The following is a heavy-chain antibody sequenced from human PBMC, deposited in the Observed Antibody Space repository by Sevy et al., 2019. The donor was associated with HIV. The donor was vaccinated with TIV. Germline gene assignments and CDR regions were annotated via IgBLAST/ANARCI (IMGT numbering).Heavy chain of an antibody. J-gene: IGHJ4*02. Sequence: GGSLRLSCAASGFTFSSYAMSWVRQAPGKGLEWVSAISGSGGSTYYADSVKGRFTISRDNSKDTLYLQMNSLRAEDTAVYYCAKELRGYSYGAAFDYWGQGTLVTVSS. D-gene: IGHD5-18*01. CDR1: GFTFSSYA. CDR2: ISGSGGST. V-gene: IGHV3-23*01. CDR3: AKELRGYSYGAAFDY.